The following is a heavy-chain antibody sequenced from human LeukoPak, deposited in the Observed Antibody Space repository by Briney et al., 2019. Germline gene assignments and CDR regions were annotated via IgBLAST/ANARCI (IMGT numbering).Heavy chain of an antibody. CDR3: ARGSEYYYGSGSYYGIDY. J-gene: IGHJ4*02. D-gene: IGHD3-10*01. CDR1: GGSISSYY. CDR2: IYYSGST. Sequence: SETLSPTCTVSGGSISSYYWSWIRQPPGKGLEWIGYIYYSGSTNYNPSLKSRVTISVDTSKNQFSLKLSSVTAADTAVYYCARGSEYYYGSGSYYGIDYWGQGTLVTVSS. V-gene: IGHV4-59*01.